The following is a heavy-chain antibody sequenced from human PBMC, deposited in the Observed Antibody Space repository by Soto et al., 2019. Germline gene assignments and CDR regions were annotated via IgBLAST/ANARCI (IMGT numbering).Heavy chain of an antibody. CDR2: INPSGGGT. CDR3: AREQYYYDSSGRIDWFDP. V-gene: IGHV1-46*01. J-gene: IGHJ5*02. Sequence: QVQLVQSGAEVKKPGASVKVSCKASGYTFTSYYMHWVRQAPGQGLEWMGIINPSGGGTSYAQKFQGRVTMTRDTSTSTVYMELSSLRSEDTAVYYCAREQYYYDSSGRIDWFDPWGQGTLVTVSS. D-gene: IGHD3-22*01. CDR1: GYTFTSYY.